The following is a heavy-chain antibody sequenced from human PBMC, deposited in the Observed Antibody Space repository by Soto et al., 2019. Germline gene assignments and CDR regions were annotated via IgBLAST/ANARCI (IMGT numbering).Heavy chain of an antibody. CDR3: AKWGASNTCIPTGFDP. Sequence: PWGSLRLSCAVSGFTFSNYAMAWVCQAPGKGLEYVSSITGNGVSTYYAHSVKGRFTISRDNSKNTLYVQMKSLTAEDTAIYYFAKWGASNTCIPTGFDPLGKGTLVTVSS. D-gene: IGHD2-2*01. CDR1: GFTFSNYA. V-gene: IGHV3-23*01. CDR2: ITGNGVST. J-gene: IGHJ5*02.